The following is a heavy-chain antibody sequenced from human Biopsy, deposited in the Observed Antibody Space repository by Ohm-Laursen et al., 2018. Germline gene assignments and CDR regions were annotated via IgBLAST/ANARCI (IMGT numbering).Heavy chain of an antibody. Sequence: PTQTLTLTCTLSGFSLNTRGMSVTWIRQPPGKALEWLARIDWDDVKFYSESLKTRLTISKGTSENHVVLTLSDVAPVDTATYYCACIPILLVPAAIVYRHRRHLQGLDVWGQGTTVIVSS. D-gene: IGHD2-2*02. J-gene: IGHJ6*02. CDR1: GFSLNTRGMS. CDR3: ACIPILLVPAAIVYRHRRHLQGLDV. V-gene: IGHV2-70*16. CDR2: IDWDDVK.